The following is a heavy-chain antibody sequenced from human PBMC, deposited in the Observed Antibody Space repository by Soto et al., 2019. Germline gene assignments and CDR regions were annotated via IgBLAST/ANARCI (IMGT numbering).Heavy chain of an antibody. CDR1: GFTFSSYA. D-gene: IGHD3-22*01. V-gene: IGHV3-23*01. Sequence: GGSLRLSCAASGFTFSSYAMSWVRQAPGKGLEWVSAISGSGGSTYYAGSVKGRFTISRDNSKNTLYLQMNSLRAEDTAVYYCARYDSSGYYYGDAFDIWGQGTMVTVSS. J-gene: IGHJ3*02. CDR3: ARYDSSGYYYGDAFDI. CDR2: ISGSGGST.